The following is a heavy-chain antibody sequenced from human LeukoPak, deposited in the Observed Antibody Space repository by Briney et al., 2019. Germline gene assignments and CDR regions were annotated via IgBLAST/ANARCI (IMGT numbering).Heavy chain of an antibody. CDR1: GFTFTTYS. CDR3: ARGHTAVTRHFDF. CDR2: ISSGSSAI. Sequence: PGGSLRLSCEASGFTFTTYSMTWVRQAPGKGLEWVSIISSGSSAIFSADALRGRFTISRDDAKNLLYLDMNSLRAEDTAVYYCARGHTAVTRHFDFWGQGTLVTVSS. V-gene: IGHV3-21*01. J-gene: IGHJ4*02. D-gene: IGHD4-17*01.